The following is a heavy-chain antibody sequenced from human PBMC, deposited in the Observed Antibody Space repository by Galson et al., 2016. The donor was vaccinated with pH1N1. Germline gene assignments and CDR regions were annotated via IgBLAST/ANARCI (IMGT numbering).Heavy chain of an antibody. D-gene: IGHD3-22*01. Sequence: SLRLSCAASGFTFGHSAMSWVRQAPGKGLEWLSGISASGSGTYYADSVEGRFSISRDSSENTLYLQMNSLRVDDTATYYCAKHASGNYYDPSGYGALDFWGQGTLVTVSS. J-gene: IGHJ4*02. V-gene: IGHV3-23*01. CDR2: ISASGSGT. CDR1: GFTFGHSA. CDR3: AKHASGNYYDPSGYGALDF.